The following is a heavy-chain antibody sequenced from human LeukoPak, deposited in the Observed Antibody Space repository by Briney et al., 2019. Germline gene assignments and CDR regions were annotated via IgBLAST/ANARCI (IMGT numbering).Heavy chain of an antibody. V-gene: IGHV4-61*02. CDR2: IYASGSA. Sequence: SQTLSLTCTVSGGSITSGTYYWRWIRQPAGKGLEWIGRIYASGSANYNPSLKSRVTISVDTSKNQSSLKLNSVTAADTALYYCARDRGVRDNYSYYYYMDVWGKGTTVTVSS. CDR3: ARDRGVRDNYSYYYYMDV. D-gene: IGHD3-10*01. J-gene: IGHJ6*03. CDR1: GGSITSGTYY.